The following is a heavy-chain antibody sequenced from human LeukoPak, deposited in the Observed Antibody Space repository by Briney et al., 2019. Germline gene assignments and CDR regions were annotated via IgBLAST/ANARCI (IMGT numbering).Heavy chain of an antibody. CDR3: ARRGGDSYGQETHYFDY. CDR1: GFIFSGYD. CDR2: IRYDGSKK. J-gene: IGHJ4*02. V-gene: IGHV3-30*02. Sequence: GGSLRISCTASGFIFSGYDMHWVRQARGKGLEWVAFIRYDGSKKFYADSVKGRFTISRDNSKNTLFLEVNGLRAVDTAVYYCARRGGDSYGQETHYFDYWGQGTLVTVSS. D-gene: IGHD5-18*01.